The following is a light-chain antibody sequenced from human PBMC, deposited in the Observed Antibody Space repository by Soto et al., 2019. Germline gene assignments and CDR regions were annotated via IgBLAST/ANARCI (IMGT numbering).Light chain of an antibody. CDR2: AVT. V-gene: IGLV2-11*01. J-gene: IGLJ1*01. CDR1: SSDVGGYNY. CDR3: CSYAGSYTHYV. Sequence: QSVLTQPRSVSGSPGQSVTISCTGTSSDVGGYNYVSWYQQYPGNAPKVMIYAVTKRPSGVPDRISGSKSGNTASLTISGLQAEDEADYYCCSYAGSYTHYVFGTGTKVTVL.